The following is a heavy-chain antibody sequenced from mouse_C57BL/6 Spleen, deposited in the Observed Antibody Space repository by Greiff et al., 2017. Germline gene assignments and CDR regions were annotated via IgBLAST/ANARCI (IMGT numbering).Heavy chain of an antibody. J-gene: IGHJ4*01. V-gene: IGHV1-26*01. CDR1: GYTFTDYY. D-gene: IGHD2-3*01. Sequence: VQLQQSGPELVKPGASVKISCKASGYTFTDYYMNWVKQSHGKSLEWLGDINPNNGGTSYNQKFKGKATLTVDKSSSTAYMKLRSLTSEDSAVNYCARNELMIGGAMDYWGQGTSVTVSS. CDR2: INPNNGGT. CDR3: ARNELMIGGAMDY.